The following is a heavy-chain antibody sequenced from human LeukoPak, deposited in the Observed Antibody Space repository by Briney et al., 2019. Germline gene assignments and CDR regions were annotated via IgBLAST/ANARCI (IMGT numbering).Heavy chain of an antibody. CDR3: TKSGSRRPHAFDI. Sequence: GRSLRLSCAASGFTFDSYGMHWVRQAPGKGLEWVAVISYDGNNKYYANSVKGRFTISRDNANNSLYLQMNSLRAEDTAVFYCTKSGSRRPHAFDIWGQGTMLTVSS. V-gene: IGHV3-30*18. CDR2: ISYDGNNK. CDR1: GFTFDSYG. J-gene: IGHJ3*02. D-gene: IGHD1-26*01.